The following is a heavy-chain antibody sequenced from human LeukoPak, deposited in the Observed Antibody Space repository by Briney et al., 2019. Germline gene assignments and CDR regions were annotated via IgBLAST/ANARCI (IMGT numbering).Heavy chain of an antibody. V-gene: IGHV1-2*02. CDR3: ARDLTLNY. Sequence: ASVKVSCKASGYTFTSYAIHWVRQAPGQGLEWLGWINPNSGDTNYVQKFQGRVTMTRDTSISTAYMELSRLTSDDTATYYCARDLTLNYWGQGTLVTVSS. CDR2: INPNSGDT. D-gene: IGHD3-9*01. CDR1: GYTFTSYA. J-gene: IGHJ4*02.